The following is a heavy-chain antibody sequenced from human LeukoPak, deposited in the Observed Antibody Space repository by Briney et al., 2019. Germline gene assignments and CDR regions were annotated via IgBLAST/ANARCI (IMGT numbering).Heavy chain of an antibody. D-gene: IGHD5-18*01. J-gene: IGHJ4*02. V-gene: IGHV1-2*02. CDR1: GYTFTGYN. CDR2: INPNSGGT. Sequence: ASVKVSCKASGYTFTGYNMHWVRQAPGQGLEWMGWINPNSGGTNYAQKFQGRVTMTRDTSISTAYMELSRLRSDDTAVYYCARLMFNGYSYGSFDYWGQGTLVTVSS. CDR3: ARLMFNGYSYGSFDY.